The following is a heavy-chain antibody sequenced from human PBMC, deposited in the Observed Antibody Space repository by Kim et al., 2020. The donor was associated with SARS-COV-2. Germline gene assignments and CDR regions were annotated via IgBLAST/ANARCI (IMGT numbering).Heavy chain of an antibody. CDR2: IWYDGSNK. CDR3: AKGGGVRARYYYYGMDV. Sequence: GGSLRLSCAASGFTFSSYGMHWVRQAPGKGLEWVAVIWYDGSNKYYVDSVKGRFTISRDNSKNTLYLQMNSLRAEDTAVYYCAKGGGVRARYYYYGMDVWGQGTTVTVSS. V-gene: IGHV3-33*06. CDR1: GFTFSSYG. J-gene: IGHJ6*02. D-gene: IGHD3-16*01.